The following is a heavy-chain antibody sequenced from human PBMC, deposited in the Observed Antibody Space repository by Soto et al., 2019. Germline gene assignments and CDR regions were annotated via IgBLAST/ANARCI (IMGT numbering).Heavy chain of an antibody. Sequence: PSETLSLTCTVSGGSISNFYWGWIGQPPGKGLEWIGYISFSGITNYKPSLKSRVSISVHTSKNQLSLNLTSVTAADTADYYCARAPMVFSRSDLDAWGQGTPVTVSS. D-gene: IGHD2-8*01. CDR1: GGSISNFY. CDR2: ISFSGIT. CDR3: ARAPMVFSRSDLDA. J-gene: IGHJ5*02. V-gene: IGHV4-59*01.